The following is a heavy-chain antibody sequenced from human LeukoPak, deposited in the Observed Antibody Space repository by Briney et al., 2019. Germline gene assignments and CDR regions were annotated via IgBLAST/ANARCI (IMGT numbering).Heavy chain of an antibody. CDR1: GYTFSSYW. CDR2: IYPGDSDT. D-gene: IGHD3-3*01. V-gene: IGHV5-51*01. CDR3: ARQNDFGLDY. Sequence: GESLRLSCKGSGYTFSSYWIGWVRQMPGKGLEWMGIIYPGDSDTRYSPSLQGQVTISVDTSIGTAYLQWSSLKASDTAIYYCARQNDFGLDYWGQGTLVTVSS. J-gene: IGHJ4*02.